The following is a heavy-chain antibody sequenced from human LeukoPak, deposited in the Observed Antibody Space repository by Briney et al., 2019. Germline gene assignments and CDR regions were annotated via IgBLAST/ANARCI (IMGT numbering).Heavy chain of an antibody. V-gene: IGHV4-30-2*01. CDR1: WVSISSGGYS. J-gene: IGHJ4*02. D-gene: IGHD3-22*01. Sequence: SETLSLTCAVSWVSISSGGYSWSWIRQPPAKGLEWIGYIYHSGSTYYNPSLKSQVTISVHRSKNQFSQNLNSVTAADTAVYCCAREGGPYYYDSSGYSLDYWGQGTLVTVSS. CDR3: AREGGPYYYDSSGYSLDY. CDR2: IYHSGST.